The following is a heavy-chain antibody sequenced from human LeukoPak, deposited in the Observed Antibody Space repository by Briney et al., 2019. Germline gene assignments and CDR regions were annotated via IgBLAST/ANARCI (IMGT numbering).Heavy chain of an antibody. CDR1: GFTFSSYG. Sequence: GGSLRLSCAASGFTFSSYGMHWDRQAPGKGLEWVAVISYDGSNKYYADSVKGRFTISRDNSKNTLYLQMDSLRAEDTAVYYCAKDLKLFGSYYGLDYWGQGTLVTASS. CDR2: ISYDGSNK. D-gene: IGHD1-26*01. V-gene: IGHV3-30*18. CDR3: AKDLKLFGSYYGLDY. J-gene: IGHJ4*02.